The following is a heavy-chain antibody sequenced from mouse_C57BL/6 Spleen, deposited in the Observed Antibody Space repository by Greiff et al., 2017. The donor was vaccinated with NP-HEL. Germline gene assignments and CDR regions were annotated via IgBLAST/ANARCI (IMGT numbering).Heavy chain of an antibody. CDR1: GYTFTSYW. CDR2: IDPSDSYT. J-gene: IGHJ2*01. V-gene: IGHV1-69*01. CDR3: ARHTTVVAPYFDY. D-gene: IGHD1-1*01. Sequence: QVQLQQPGAELVMPGASVKLSCKASGYTFTSYWMHWVKQRPGQGLEWIGEIDPSDSYTNYNQKFKGKSTLTVDKSSSTAYMQLSSLTSEDSAVYYCARHTTVVAPYFDYWGQGTTLTVSS.